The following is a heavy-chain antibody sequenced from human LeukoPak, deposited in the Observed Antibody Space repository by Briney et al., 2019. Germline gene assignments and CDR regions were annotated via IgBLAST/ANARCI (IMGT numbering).Heavy chain of an antibody. CDR1: GFTFSSFS. CDR2: IRSGGTNT. CDR3: ALWFGEPQYYLDY. V-gene: IGHV3-48*04. D-gene: IGHD3-10*01. Sequence: GGSLRLSCAASGFTFSSFSMNWVRQAPGKGLEWVSYIRSGGTNTDYTGSVKGRFTISRDNAKNSLYLQMNSLRAEDTAVYYCALWFGEPQYYLDYWGQGTLVTVSS. J-gene: IGHJ4*02.